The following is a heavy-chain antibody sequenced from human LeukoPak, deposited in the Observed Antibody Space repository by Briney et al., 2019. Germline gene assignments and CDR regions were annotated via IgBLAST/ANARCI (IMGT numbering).Heavy chain of an antibody. CDR2: IYHSGTT. CDR3: ARQGGSNSPYYCYYMDV. D-gene: IGHD6-13*01. J-gene: IGHJ6*03. Sequence: PSETLSLTCAVSGYSISSGYYWGWLRQPPGKGPEWIGCIYHSGTTYYNPSLKSRVTISVDTSKNQFSLMISSVTAADTAVYYCARQGGSNSPYYCYYMDVWGKGTTVTVSS. V-gene: IGHV4-38-2*01. CDR1: GYSISSGYY.